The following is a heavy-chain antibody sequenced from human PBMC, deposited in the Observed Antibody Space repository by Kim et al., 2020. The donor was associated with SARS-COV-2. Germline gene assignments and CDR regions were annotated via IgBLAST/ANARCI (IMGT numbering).Heavy chain of an antibody. Sequence: GGSLRLSCAASGFTFDDYAMHWVRQAPGKGLEWVSGISWNSGSIGYADSVKGRFTISRDNAKNSLYLQMNSLRAEDTALYYYAKDGWWELPRGYGMDVWGQGTTVTVSS. CDR3: AKDGWWELPRGYGMDV. J-gene: IGHJ6*02. V-gene: IGHV3-9*01. CDR2: ISWNSGSI. D-gene: IGHD1-26*01. CDR1: GFTFDDYA.